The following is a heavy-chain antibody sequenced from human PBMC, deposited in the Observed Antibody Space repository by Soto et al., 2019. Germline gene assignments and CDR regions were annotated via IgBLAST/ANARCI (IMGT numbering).Heavy chain of an antibody. CDR2: INPKSGGT. D-gene: IGHD6-13*01. CDR1: GYAFTDCY. J-gene: IGHJ4*02. V-gene: IGHV1-2*02. Sequence: ASVNVSCTASGYAFTDCYVHWVRQAPGQGLEWMGWINPKSGGTNIAQRFKGRVNVTRDMSISTVYMEMNRLKSDDTAVYYCVREGLVSSARYYFDYWGQGTLVTV. CDR3: VREGLVSSARYYFDY.